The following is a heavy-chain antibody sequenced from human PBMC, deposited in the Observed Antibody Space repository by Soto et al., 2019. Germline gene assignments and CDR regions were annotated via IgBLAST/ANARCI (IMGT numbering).Heavy chain of an antibody. CDR3: ARGGSYLGIYYFYGMDV. CDR2: IYHSGST. Sequence: SETLSLTCAVSGGSISSGGYSWRWIRQPPGKGLEWIGYIYHSGSTYYNPSLKSRVTISVDTSKNQFSLKLSSVTAADTAVYYCARGGSYLGIYYFYGMDVWGQGTTVTVSS. J-gene: IGHJ6*02. V-gene: IGHV4-30-2*01. CDR1: GGSISSGGYS. D-gene: IGHD1-26*01.